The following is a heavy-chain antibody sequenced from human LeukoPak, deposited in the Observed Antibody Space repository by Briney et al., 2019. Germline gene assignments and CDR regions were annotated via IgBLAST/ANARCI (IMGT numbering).Heavy chain of an antibody. CDR1: GYTFTGHY. J-gene: IGHJ4*02. V-gene: IGHV1-2*02. Sequence: ASVKVSCKASGYTFTGHYVHWVRRAPGQGLEWMGWINGNTGDTNYAQRFQGRVTMIRETSISTMYMELSRLRSDDTAVYCCAREYSSSLFDYWGQGTLVTVSS. CDR2: INGNTGDT. D-gene: IGHD6-13*01. CDR3: AREYSSSLFDY.